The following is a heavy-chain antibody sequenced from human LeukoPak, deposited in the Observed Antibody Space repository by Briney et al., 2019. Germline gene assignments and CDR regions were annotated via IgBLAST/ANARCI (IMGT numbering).Heavy chain of an antibody. CDR2: ISWNSGSI. Sequence: GGSLRLSCAASGFTFDDYAMHWVRQAPGKGLEWVSGISWNSGSIGYADSVKGRFTISRDNAKNSLYLQMNSLRAEDTAVYYCAKDLGGYSYGYSYWGQGTLVTVSS. V-gene: IGHV3-9*01. CDR1: GFTFDDYA. CDR3: AKDLGGYSYGYSY. D-gene: IGHD5-18*01. J-gene: IGHJ4*02.